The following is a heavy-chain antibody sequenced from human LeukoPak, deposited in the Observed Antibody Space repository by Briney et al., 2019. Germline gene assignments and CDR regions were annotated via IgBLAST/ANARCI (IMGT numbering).Heavy chain of an antibody. J-gene: IGHJ4*02. V-gene: IGHV1-2*06. CDR3: ARGFHSSSWYYFDY. CDR1: GSTFTGYY. Sequence: ASVKVSCKAAGSTFTGYYMHWVRQAPGQGLEWMGRINPNSGGTNYAQKFQGRVTMTRDTSISTAYMELSRLRSDDTAVYYCARGFHSSSWYYFDYWGQGTLVTVSS. D-gene: IGHD6-13*01. CDR2: INPNSGGT.